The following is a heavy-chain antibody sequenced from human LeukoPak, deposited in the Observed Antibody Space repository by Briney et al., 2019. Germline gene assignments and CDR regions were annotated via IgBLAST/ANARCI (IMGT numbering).Heavy chain of an antibody. CDR2: ISTYTGNP. V-gene: IGHV7-4-1*02. CDR1: GYTFTSYA. CDR3: ARESHAGFLDY. J-gene: IGHJ4*02. Sequence: ASVKVSCKASGYTFTSYAVNWVRQAPGQGLEWMGWISTYTGNPTYAQGFTGRFVFSLDTSVSTAYLQISSLKAEDTAVYYCARESHAGFLDYWGQGTLVTVSS.